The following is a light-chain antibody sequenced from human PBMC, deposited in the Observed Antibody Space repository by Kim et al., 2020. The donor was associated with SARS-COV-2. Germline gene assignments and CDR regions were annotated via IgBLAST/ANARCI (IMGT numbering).Light chain of an antibody. J-gene: IGKJ4*01. CDR2: GAF. V-gene: IGKV1-39*01. CDR3: QQSYSTPVT. CDR1: QTITNY. Sequence: DIQMTQFPSSLSASVGDRVTITCRASQTITNYLNWYQQKPGKAPKVLIYGAFSLQSGVPSRFSGNGSGTDFTLNISSLQPEDFATYFCQQSYSTPVTFGGGTKVDIK.